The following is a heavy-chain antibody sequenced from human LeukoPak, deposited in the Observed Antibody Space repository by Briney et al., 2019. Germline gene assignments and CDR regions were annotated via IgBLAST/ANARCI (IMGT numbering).Heavy chain of an antibody. CDR3: AKRGAEVGTTVAPGDY. CDR2: ITGSGGTT. V-gene: IGHV3-23*01. D-gene: IGHD1-26*01. J-gene: IGHJ4*02. CDR1: GFTFSSYS. Sequence: GGSLRLSCAASGFTFSSYSMSWVRQAPGKGLECVSAITGSGGTTYYADSVKGRFTISRDNSKNTLYLQMNSLRAEDTAVYYCAKRGAEVGTTVAPGDYWGQGTLLTVSS.